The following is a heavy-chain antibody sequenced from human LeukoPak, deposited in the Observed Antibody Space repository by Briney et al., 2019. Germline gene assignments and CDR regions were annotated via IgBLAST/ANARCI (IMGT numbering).Heavy chain of an antibody. CDR3: ARGRGSRDPYYYYMGV. CDR1: GYTFTGYY. V-gene: IGHV1-46*01. Sequence: ASVKVSCKASGYTFTGYYMHWLRQAPAQGLEWMGIINPSGGSTSYAQKFQGRVTKTRDMSTGTVYMELSSLRSEDTAVYYCARGRGSRDPYYYYMGVWGKGTTVTVSS. CDR2: INPSGGST. D-gene: IGHD3-16*01. J-gene: IGHJ6*03.